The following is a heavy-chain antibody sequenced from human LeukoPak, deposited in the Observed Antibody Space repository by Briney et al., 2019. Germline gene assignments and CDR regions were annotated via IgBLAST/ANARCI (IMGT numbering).Heavy chain of an antibody. CDR1: GFTFSSYE. D-gene: IGHD3-22*01. CDR3: ASHYYDSSGYYYGVDY. CDR2: ISSSGSTI. J-gene: IGHJ4*02. Sequence: GGSLRLSCAASGFTFSSYEMNWVRQAPGKGLEWVSYISSSGSTIYYTDSVKGRFTISRDNAKNSLYLQMNSLRAEDTAVYYCASHYYDSSGYYYGVDYWGQGTLVTVSS. V-gene: IGHV3-48*03.